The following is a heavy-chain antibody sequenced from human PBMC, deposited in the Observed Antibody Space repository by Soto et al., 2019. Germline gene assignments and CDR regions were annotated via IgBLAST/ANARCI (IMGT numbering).Heavy chain of an antibody. J-gene: IGHJ4*02. V-gene: IGHV1-69*13. CDR3: AGGASVVVVAATLGSLDY. D-gene: IGHD2-15*01. CDR1: GGTFSSYA. CDR2: IIPIFGTA. Sequence: ASLKVSCKASGGTFSSYAISWVRQAPGQGLEWMGGIIPIFGTATYAQKFQGRVTITADESTSTAYMELSSLRSEDTAVYYCAGGASVVVVAATLGSLDYWGQGTLVTVSS.